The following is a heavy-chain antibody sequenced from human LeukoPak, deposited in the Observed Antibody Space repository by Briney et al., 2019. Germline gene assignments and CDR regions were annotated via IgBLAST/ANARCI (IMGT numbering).Heavy chain of an antibody. Sequence: PGGSLRLSCAASGFTFSDYYMSWIRQAPGKGLEWVSYISSSGSTIYYADSVKGRFTISRDNSKNTLYLQMNSLRAEDTAVYYCAKDPRGAAATGDAFDIWGQGTMVTVSS. V-gene: IGHV3-11*04. CDR2: ISSSGSTI. CDR3: AKDPRGAAATGDAFDI. J-gene: IGHJ3*02. CDR1: GFTFSDYY. D-gene: IGHD6-13*01.